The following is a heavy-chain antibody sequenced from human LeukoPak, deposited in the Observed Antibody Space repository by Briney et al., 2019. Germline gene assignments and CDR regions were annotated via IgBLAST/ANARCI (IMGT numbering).Heavy chain of an antibody. CDR2: IYTSGST. Sequence: PSETLSLTCTVSGGSISTYYWNWLRQPAGKGLEWIGRIYTSGSTNYNASLKSRVTLSLDTSKNQFSLKLTSVTAADTAVYYCARWITTRGTFDIWAQGTMVTVSS. CDR3: ARWITTRGTFDI. V-gene: IGHV4-4*07. D-gene: IGHD1-1*01. J-gene: IGHJ3*02. CDR1: GGSISTYY.